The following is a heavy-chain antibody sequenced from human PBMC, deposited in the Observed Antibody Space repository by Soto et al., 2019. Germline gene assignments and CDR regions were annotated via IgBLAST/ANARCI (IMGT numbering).Heavy chain of an antibody. D-gene: IGHD4-17*01. Sequence: EVQLVESGGGLVQPGGSLRLSCAASGFTFSSNSMNWVRQAPGKGLEWVSYISSSSTDIFYADSVKGRFTISRDNAKKSLYLQMNSLRDEDTAVYYCARAHDYGDYEAKGIDYWGQGTLVTVSS. CDR2: ISSSSTDI. CDR3: ARAHDYGDYEAKGIDY. CDR1: GFTFSSNS. J-gene: IGHJ4*02. V-gene: IGHV3-48*02.